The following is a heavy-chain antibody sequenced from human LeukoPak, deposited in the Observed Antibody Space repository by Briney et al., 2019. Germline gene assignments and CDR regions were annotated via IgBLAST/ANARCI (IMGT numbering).Heavy chain of an antibody. J-gene: IGHJ4*02. CDR2: INHSGST. D-gene: IGHD5-18*01. CDR1: GGSFSGYY. V-gene: IGHV4-34*01. Sequence: SETLSLTCAVYGGSFSGYYWGWIRQPPGKGLEWIGEINHSGSTNYNPSLKSRVTISVDTSKNQFSLKLSSVTAADTAVYYCARGWRIQLWLAYWGQGTLVTGSS. CDR3: ARGWRIQLWLAY.